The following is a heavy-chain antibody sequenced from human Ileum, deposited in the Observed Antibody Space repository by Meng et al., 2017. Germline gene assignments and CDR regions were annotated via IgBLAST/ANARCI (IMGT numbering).Heavy chain of an antibody. J-gene: IGHJ3*02. Sequence: GESLKISCAASGFTLSNYWMHWVRRAPGKGVEWVSRIDTDESSTRHADSVKGRFTVSRDNSKNTMYLQMSRLRDEDTDVYYCARGRISHAFDIWGQGTVVTVSS. CDR1: GFTLSNYW. CDR3: ARGRISHAFDI. V-gene: IGHV3-74*01. D-gene: IGHD2/OR15-2a*01. CDR2: IDTDESST.